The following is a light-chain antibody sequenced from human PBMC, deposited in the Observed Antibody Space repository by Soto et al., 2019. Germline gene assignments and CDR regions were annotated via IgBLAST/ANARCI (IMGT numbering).Light chain of an antibody. CDR3: QQYGTSPPYT. CDR2: SAS. J-gene: IGKJ2*01. Sequence: EIVLTQSPGTLSLSPGDRATLSCRASQNIRSNYLAWYQQKPGQSPRLLIHSASSRATGIPDRFSGSVSGTDFPLTISRLEPEDFAVYYCQQYGTSPPYTFGPGTKLEIK. CDR1: QNIRSNY. V-gene: IGKV3-20*01.